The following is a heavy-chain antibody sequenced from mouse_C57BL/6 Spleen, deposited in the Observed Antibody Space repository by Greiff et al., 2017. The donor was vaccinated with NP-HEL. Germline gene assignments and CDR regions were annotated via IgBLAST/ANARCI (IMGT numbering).Heavy chain of an antibody. CDR1: GFSLTSYG. Sequence: VKVVESGPGLVAPSQSLSITCTASGFSLTSYGVDWVRQSPGQGLEWLGVIGAVGSKNYNSAIESRLSIRKDKAKSQVISKMNRLQTDATAMYDCGSGGAQAKFAYWGQGTLVTVS. CDR2: IGAVGSK. D-gene: IGHD3-2*02. V-gene: IGHV2-6*01. J-gene: IGHJ3*01. CDR3: GSGGAQAKFAY.